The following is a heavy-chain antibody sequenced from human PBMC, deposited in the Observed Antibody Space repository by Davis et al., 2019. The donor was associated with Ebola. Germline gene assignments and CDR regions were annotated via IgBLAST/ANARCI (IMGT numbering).Heavy chain of an antibody. V-gene: IGHV7-4-1*02. CDR2: INTNTGSP. CDR1: GYIFTSYS. J-gene: IGHJ5*02. Sequence: AASVKVSCKASGYIFTSYSLNWVRQAPGQGLEWMGWINTNTGSPTYAQGFTGRFVFSLDTSVNTSCLQITSLKSDDTAVYYCARERGFGGNPRLNGNWFDPWGQGTLVTVSS. CDR3: ARERGFGGNPRLNGNWFDP. D-gene: IGHD4-23*01.